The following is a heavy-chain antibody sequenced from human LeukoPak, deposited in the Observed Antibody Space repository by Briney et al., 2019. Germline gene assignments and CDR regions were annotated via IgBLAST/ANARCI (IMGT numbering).Heavy chain of an antibody. CDR3: AREMGYYDILTGYYTLYNWFDP. V-gene: IGHV1-69*01. D-gene: IGHD3-9*01. Sequence: SVKVSCKASGGTFSSYAISWVRQAPGQGLEWMGGIIPIFGTANYAQKFQGRVTITADESTSTAYMELSSLRSEDTAVYYCAREMGYYDILTGYYTLYNWFDPWGREPWSPSPQ. J-gene: IGHJ5*02. CDR2: IIPIFGTA. CDR1: GGTFSSYA.